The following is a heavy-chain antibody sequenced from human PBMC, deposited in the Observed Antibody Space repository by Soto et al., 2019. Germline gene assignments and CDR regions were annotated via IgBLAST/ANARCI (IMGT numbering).Heavy chain of an antibody. Sequence: EVQLVESGGGLVQPGGSLKLSCAASGFTFSGSAMHWVRQASGKGLEWVGRIRSKANSYATAYAASVKGRFTMSRDDSKNTAYLQINSLKTEDTAVYYCTTEEGYWGQGTLATVSS. V-gene: IGHV3-73*01. CDR3: TTEEGY. J-gene: IGHJ4*02. CDR2: IRSKANSYAT. CDR1: GFTFSGSA.